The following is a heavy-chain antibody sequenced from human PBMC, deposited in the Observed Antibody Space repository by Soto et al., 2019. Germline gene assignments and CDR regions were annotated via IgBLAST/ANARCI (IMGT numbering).Heavy chain of an antibody. V-gene: IGHV3-7*03. Sequence: GGSLRLPCPAAGFSVSNNYMIWVRQAPGKGLEWVAIIKQDGSGKHYVDSVKGRFTVSRDNAEKSLYLQMDSLRPDDTALYYCVRGYSDYTDYFDYWGQGALVTVSS. J-gene: IGHJ4*02. CDR3: VRGYSDYTDYFDY. D-gene: IGHD5-12*01. CDR2: IKQDGSGK. CDR1: GFSVSNNY.